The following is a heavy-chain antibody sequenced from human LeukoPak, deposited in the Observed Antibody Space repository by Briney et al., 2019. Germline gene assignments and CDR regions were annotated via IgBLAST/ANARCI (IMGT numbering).Heavy chain of an antibody. D-gene: IGHD2-2*01. CDR3: ARRGGCISTSCNLDY. CDR2: INPNGGGT. Sequence: ASVKVSCRTSGYTFTSYYMHWMRQAPGQGLEWVGMINPNGGGTSSAQKFQGRVTMTRDTSTSTVYMDLSSLRSEDTAIYYCARRGGCISTSCNLDYWGQGTLVTVSS. J-gene: IGHJ4*02. CDR1: GYTFTSYY. V-gene: IGHV1-46*03.